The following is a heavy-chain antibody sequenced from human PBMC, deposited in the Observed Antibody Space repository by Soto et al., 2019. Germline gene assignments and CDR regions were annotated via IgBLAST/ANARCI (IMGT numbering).Heavy chain of an antibody. V-gene: IGHV4-34*01. CDR1: GGSFSGYY. D-gene: IGHD6-13*01. CDR3: ARGPIAGPGMDV. J-gene: IGHJ6*02. CDR2: INHSGST. Sequence: QVQLQQWGAGLLKPSETLSLTCAAYGGSFSGYYWSWIRQPPGKGLEWIGEINHSGSTNYNPSLKSRVTISVDTSKNQFSLKLSSVTAADTAVYYCARGPIAGPGMDVWGQGTTVTVSS.